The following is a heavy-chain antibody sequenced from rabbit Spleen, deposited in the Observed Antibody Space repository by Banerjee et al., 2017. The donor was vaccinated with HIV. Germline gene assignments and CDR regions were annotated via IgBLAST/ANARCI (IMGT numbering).Heavy chain of an antibody. Sequence: QSLEESGGDLVKPGASLTLTCTASGFSFSSSYYICWVRQAPGKGLEWIACIYAGSSGSTYYASWAKGRFTISKTSSTTVTLQMTSLTAADTATYFCARDSYDYDDYGDYGDYFNLWGPGTLVTVS. CDR3: ARDSYDYDDYGDYGDYFNL. D-gene: IGHD2-1*01. V-gene: IGHV1S40*01. CDR1: GFSFSSSYY. CDR2: IYAGSSGST. J-gene: IGHJ4*01.